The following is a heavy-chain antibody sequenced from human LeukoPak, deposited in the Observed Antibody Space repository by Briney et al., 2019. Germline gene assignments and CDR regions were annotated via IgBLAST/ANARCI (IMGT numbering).Heavy chain of an antibody. V-gene: IGHV4-59*01. Sequence: PSETLSLTCTVSGGSISTYYWSWLRQPPGKGLEWIGYIYYSGSAKYNPSLKSRVTLSVDTSKNQFSLKLSSVTAADTAVYYCARSYGSGNYFDYWGQGTLVTVSS. CDR2: IYYSGSA. D-gene: IGHD3-10*01. J-gene: IGHJ4*02. CDR3: ARSYGSGNYFDY. CDR1: GGSISTYY.